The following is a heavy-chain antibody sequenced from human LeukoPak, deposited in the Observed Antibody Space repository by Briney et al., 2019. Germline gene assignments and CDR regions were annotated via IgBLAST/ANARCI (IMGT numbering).Heavy chain of an antibody. Sequence: SETLSLTCTVSGGSISGCYWGWVRQSPGKGLEWIGSIYHSGNTYYNPSFKSRVSISVDISKNQFSLNLSSVTAADTAVYYCATEVNRGTDVHYFDHWGQGTLVTVS. J-gene: IGHJ4*02. D-gene: IGHD1-14*01. CDR2: IYHSGNT. CDR1: GGSISGCY. CDR3: ATEVNRGTDVHYFDH. V-gene: IGHV4-38-2*02.